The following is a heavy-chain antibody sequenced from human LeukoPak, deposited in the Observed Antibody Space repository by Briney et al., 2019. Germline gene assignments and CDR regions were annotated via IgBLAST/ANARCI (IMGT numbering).Heavy chain of an antibody. Sequence: PGGSLRLSCAASGFTFSTYAMSWVRQAPGEGLEWVSGIIGNAASTYYADSVKGRFTISRDNSKNTLYLQMNSLRAEDTAIYYCAKDRVPDGAWEIDXWGQGTLVTVSS. CDR3: AKDRVPDGAWEIDX. V-gene: IGHV3-23*01. CDR2: IIGNAAST. D-gene: IGHD4-17*01. CDR1: GFTFSTYA. J-gene: IGHJ4*01.